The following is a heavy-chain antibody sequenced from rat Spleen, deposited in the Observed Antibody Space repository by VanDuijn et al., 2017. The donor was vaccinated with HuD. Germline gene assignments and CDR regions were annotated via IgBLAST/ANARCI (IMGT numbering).Heavy chain of an antibody. Sequence: EVQLVESGGGLVQPGRSLKLSCAASGFTFSDYNMAWVRQAPKKGLEWVATIIYDGSRTYYRDSVKGRFTISRDNAKSTLYLQMDSLRSEDTATYYCARQGGHWYFDFWGPGTMVTVSS. CDR1: GFTFSDYN. CDR3: ARQGGHWYFDF. V-gene: IGHV5S10*01. J-gene: IGHJ1*01. CDR2: IIYDGSRT.